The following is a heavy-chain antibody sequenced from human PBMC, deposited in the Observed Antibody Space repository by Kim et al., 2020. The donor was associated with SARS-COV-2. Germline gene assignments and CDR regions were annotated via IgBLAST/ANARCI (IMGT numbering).Heavy chain of an antibody. CDR3: ATDDEGQPAESNAFGM. CDR1: GFIFSGYG. D-gene: IGHD6-13*01. CDR2: IWHDGSNK. J-gene: IGHJ3*02. Sequence: GGSLRLSCAASGFIFSGYGMHWVRQAPGKGLEWVAVIWHDGSNKYYTDSVKGRFTISRDNSKNTLFLQMNSLKTEVTAVYFCATDDEGQPAESNAFGMWGKGTMVTVSS. V-gene: IGHV3-33*03.